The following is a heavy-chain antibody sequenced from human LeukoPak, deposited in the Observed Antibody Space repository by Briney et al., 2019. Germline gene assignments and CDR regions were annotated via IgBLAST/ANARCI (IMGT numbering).Heavy chain of an antibody. D-gene: IGHD5-18*01. CDR3: ARDGGYSYGHDY. J-gene: IGHJ4*02. V-gene: IGHV3-21*01. CDR2: ISNDGKYI. CDR1: GFTFSSYS. Sequence: GGSLRLSCAASGFTFSSYSMNWVRQAPGKGLEWVSSISNDGKYIYYADSVKGRFTISRDNAKSSLYLQMNSLRAEDTAVYYCARDGGYSYGHDYWGQGTLVTVSS.